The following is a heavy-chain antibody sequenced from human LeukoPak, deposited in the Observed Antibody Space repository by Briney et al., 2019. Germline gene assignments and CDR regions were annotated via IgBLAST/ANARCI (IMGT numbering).Heavy chain of an antibody. V-gene: IGHV4-34*01. D-gene: IGHD2-8*02. CDR2: ISHSGIT. CDR1: GGPFSAYY. J-gene: IGHJ4*02. Sequence: PSETLSLTCAFYGGPFSAYYWTWLRQPPGRGLEWIGEISHSGITHYHPSLKSRVTISLDTSKNWFSLRLTSVTAADTAVYYCATYWSTGNSDSWGQGIPVTVSS. CDR3: ATYWSTGNSDS.